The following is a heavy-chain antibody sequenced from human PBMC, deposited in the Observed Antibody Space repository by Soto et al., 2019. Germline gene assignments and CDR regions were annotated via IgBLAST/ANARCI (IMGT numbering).Heavy chain of an antibody. CDR1: GFTFSSYA. D-gene: IGHD3-3*01. Sequence: GGSLRLSCASSGFTFSSYAMSWVRQAPGKRLEWVSAISGSGGSTYYADSVKGRFTISRDNSKNTLYLQMNSLRAEDTAVYYCAKWLGDFWSGYYSLSSWFDPWGQGTLVTVSS. CDR3: AKWLGDFWSGYYSLSSWFDP. V-gene: IGHV3-23*01. J-gene: IGHJ5*02. CDR2: ISGSGGST.